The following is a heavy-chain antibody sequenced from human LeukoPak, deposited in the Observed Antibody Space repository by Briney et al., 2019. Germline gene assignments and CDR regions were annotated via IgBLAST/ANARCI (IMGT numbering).Heavy chain of an antibody. J-gene: IGHJ4*02. V-gene: IGHV3-23*01. CDR3: AKRVDDTTGYYSPGEN. CDR2: ISGTAGIT. Sequence: PGGSLRLSCAASGFXFSGYAISWVRQAPGKGLEWVCAISGTAGITHYADSVRGRFTISRDNSNSTLYLQMHSVRAEDTAVYYCAKRVDDTTGYYSPGENWGQGTLVTVSS. CDR1: GFXFSGYA. D-gene: IGHD3-22*01.